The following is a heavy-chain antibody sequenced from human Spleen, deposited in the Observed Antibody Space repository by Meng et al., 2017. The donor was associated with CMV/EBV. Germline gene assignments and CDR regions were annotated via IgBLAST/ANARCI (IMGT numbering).Heavy chain of an antibody. D-gene: IGHD6-6*01. CDR2: ISSSGSTI. V-gene: IGHV3-11*04. CDR1: GFTFSDQD. CDR3: ARDRKYSSSYVDY. Sequence: GESLKISCEASGFTFSDQDMSWIRQAPGKGLEWVSYISSSGSTIYYADSVKGRFTISRDNAKNSLYLQMNSLRAEDTAVYYCARDRKYSSSYVDYWGQGTLVTVSS. J-gene: IGHJ4*02.